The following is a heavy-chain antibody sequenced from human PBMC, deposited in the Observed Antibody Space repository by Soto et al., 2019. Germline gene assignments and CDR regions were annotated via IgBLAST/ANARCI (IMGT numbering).Heavy chain of an antibody. Sequence: EVQLVESGGGLIQPGGSLRLSCAASGFTFSSYSMAWVRQAPGRGLEWVSVIDGGGGTTHYADSVKGRFTISRDNSKNTLYLQTNSLRAEDTAVYYCVTRYWSTTVSYAPSDWGLGTLVTVSS. CDR2: IDGGGGTT. D-gene: IGHD2-2*01. V-gene: IGHV3-23*04. J-gene: IGHJ4*02. CDR3: VTRYWSTTVSYAPSD. CDR1: GFTFSSYS.